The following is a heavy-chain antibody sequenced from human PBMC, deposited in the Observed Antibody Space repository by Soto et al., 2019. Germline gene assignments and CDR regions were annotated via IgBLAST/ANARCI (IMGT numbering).Heavy chain of an antibody. Sequence: QITLKESGPTLVKPTQTLTLTCTFSGFSLSSSGVGVGWIRQPPGKALEWLAVIYWDDDKRYSTSLKSRLTIPKDTSKNQVVLTMTNMDPVDTGTYFFAHRRDKSGSYSPWGQGTLVTVSS. V-gene: IGHV2-5*02. D-gene: IGHD6-19*01. CDR1: GFSLSSSGVG. CDR2: IYWDDDK. CDR3: AHRRDKSGSYSP. J-gene: IGHJ5*02.